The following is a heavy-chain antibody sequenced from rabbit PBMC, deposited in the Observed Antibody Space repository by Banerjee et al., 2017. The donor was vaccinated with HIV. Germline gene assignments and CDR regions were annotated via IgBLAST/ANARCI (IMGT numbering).Heavy chain of an antibody. J-gene: IGHJ4*01. Sequence: QEQLKETGGGLVQPGGSLTLSCKASGIDFSSYGISWVRQAPGKGLEWIAYIYPDYGSTDYASWVNGRFTISLDNAQNTVFLQMTSLTAADTATYFCARDLAGVVGWNLNLWGQGTLVTVS. CDR2: IYPDYGST. CDR3: ARDLAGVVGWNLNL. D-gene: IGHD4-1*01. V-gene: IGHV1S47*01. CDR1: GIDFSSYG.